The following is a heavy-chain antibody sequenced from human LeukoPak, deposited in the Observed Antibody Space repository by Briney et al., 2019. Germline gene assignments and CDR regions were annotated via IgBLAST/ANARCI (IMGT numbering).Heavy chain of an antibody. CDR1: GGSISSYY. Sequence: SETLSLTCTVSGGSISSYYWSWIRQPPGKGLEWIGYIYYSGSTNYNHSLKSRVTISVDTSKNQFSLKLSSVTAADTAVYYCARFRGLLRYFDLWGQGTLVTVSS. V-gene: IGHV4-59*01. CDR3: ARFRGLLRYFDL. CDR2: IYYSGST. D-gene: IGHD3-9*01. J-gene: IGHJ4*02.